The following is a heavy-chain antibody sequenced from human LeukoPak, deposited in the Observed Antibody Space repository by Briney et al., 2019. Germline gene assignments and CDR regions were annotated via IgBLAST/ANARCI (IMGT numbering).Heavy chain of an antibody. J-gene: IGHJ4*02. CDR3: AKDKTQGRRAVLLAVAGSVAGD. V-gene: IGHV3-33*06. Sequence: GGSLRLSCAASGFTFSSYSMNWVRQAPGKGLEWVAVIWYDGSNKYYADSVKGRFTISRDNSKNTLYLQMNSLRAEDTAVYYCAKDKTQGRRAVLLAVAGSVAGDWGQGTLVTVSS. CDR2: IWYDGSNK. D-gene: IGHD6-19*01. CDR1: GFTFSSYS.